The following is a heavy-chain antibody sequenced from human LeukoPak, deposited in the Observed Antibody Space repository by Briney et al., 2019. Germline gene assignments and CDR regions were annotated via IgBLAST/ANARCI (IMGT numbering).Heavy chain of an antibody. CDR2: IKEDGREK. J-gene: IGHJ4*02. CDR1: GFTFSSSW. Sequence: GGSLRLSCATSGFTFSSSWMSWVRQAPGKGLECVANIKEDGREKYYVDSVKGRFTISRDNAKNSLYLQMSSLRAEDTAVYYCALMYGDHLGGFDYWGQGTLVTVSS. D-gene: IGHD4-17*01. CDR3: ALMYGDHLGGFDY. V-gene: IGHV3-7*03.